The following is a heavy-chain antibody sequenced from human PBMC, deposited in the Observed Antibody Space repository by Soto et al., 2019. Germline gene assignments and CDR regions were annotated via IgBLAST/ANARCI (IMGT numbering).Heavy chain of an antibody. Sequence: EGQLVESGGALVQPGGSLRLSCGASGFTFDDYAMHWVRQAPGKGLEWVASISWNSETIAYGESVKGRFTISRDNAKNSLQLQMNSLRPEDTALYFCVKDSVGSSSWYWFDSWGQGTQVTV. D-gene: IGHD2-2*01. CDR2: ISWNSETI. V-gene: IGHV3-9*01. J-gene: IGHJ5*01. CDR3: VKDSVGSSSWYWFDS. CDR1: GFTFDDYA.